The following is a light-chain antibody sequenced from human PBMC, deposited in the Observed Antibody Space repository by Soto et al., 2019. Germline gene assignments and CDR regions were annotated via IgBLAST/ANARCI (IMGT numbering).Light chain of an antibody. J-gene: IGLJ3*02. CDR2: DTS. Sequence: QAVVTQEPSLTVSPGGTVTLTCGSSTGAVTSGHYPYWFQQKPGQAPRTLIFDTSNRHSWTPARFSGSRLGGKAALTLLGAQPEDEADYYCFLSYRGARVFGGGTKLAVL. V-gene: IGLV7-46*02. CDR3: FLSYRGARV. CDR1: TGAVTSGHY.